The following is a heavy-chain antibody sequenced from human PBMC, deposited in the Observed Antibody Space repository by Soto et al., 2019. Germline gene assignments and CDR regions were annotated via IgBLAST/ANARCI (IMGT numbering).Heavy chain of an antibody. Sequence: PGESLKISCKGSGYSFTSYWISWVRQMPGKGLEWMGRIDPSDSYTNYSPSFQGHVTISADKSISTAYLQWSSLKASDTAMYYCARHGEQPVPEVDKPYDYWGQGTLVTVSS. CDR2: IDPSDSYT. V-gene: IGHV5-10-1*01. D-gene: IGHD6-6*01. CDR1: GYSFTSYW. CDR3: ARHGEQPVPEVDKPYDY. J-gene: IGHJ4*02.